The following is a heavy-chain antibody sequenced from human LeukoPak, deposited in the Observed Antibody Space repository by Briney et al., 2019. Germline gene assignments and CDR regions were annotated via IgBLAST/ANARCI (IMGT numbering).Heavy chain of an antibody. Sequence: ASVKVSCKASGYTFTSYGISWVRQAPGQGLEWMGWISAYNGNTNYAQKLKGRVTMTTDTSTSTAYMELRSLRSDDTAVYYCARDADDYGDYPPCFGYWGQGTLVTVSS. CDR1: GYTFTSYG. J-gene: IGHJ4*02. V-gene: IGHV1-18*01. CDR2: ISAYNGNT. CDR3: ARDADDYGDYPPCFGY. D-gene: IGHD4-17*01.